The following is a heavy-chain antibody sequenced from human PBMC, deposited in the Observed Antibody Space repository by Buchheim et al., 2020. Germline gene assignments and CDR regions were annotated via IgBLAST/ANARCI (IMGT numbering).Heavy chain of an antibody. CDR2: ISYDGSNK. CDR3: AKDGRDY. V-gene: IGHV3-30*18. Sequence: QVQLVESGGGVVQPGRSLRLSCAASGFTFSSYGMHWVRQAPGKGLEWVAVISYDGSNKYYADSVKGRFTISRDNSKNTLYLQMNSLRAEDTAVYYCAKDGRDYWGQGTL. J-gene: IGHJ4*02. CDR1: GFTFSSYG.